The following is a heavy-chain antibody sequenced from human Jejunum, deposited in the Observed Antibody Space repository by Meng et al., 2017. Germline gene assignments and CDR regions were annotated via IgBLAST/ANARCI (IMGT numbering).Heavy chain of an antibody. V-gene: IGHV3-13*01. CDR2: IGKPGDT. CDR3: TREPLDIEGGDWYDLYFDL. Sequence: GGSLRLSCEASGSTFSNYDFHWVRQAPGKGLEWVSAIGKPGDTYYPGSVKGRFTMSRENAKNSVYLQMHSLAAGDTAIYYCTREPLDIEGGDWYDLYFDLWGHGTLVTVSS. D-gene: IGHD5-12*01. CDR1: GSTFSNYD. J-gene: IGHJ2*01.